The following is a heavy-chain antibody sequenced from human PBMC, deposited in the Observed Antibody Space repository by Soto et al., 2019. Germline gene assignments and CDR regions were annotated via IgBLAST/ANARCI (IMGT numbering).Heavy chain of an antibody. Sequence: GGSLRLSCAASGFTFSSYGMHWVRQAPGKGLEWVAVTSYDGSNKYYADSVKGRFTISRDNSKNTLYLQMNSLRAEDTAVYYCAKDQRPEEAYFDYWGQGTLVTVSS. J-gene: IGHJ4*02. CDR1: GFTFSSYG. CDR2: TSYDGSNK. CDR3: AKDQRPEEAYFDY. V-gene: IGHV3-30*18.